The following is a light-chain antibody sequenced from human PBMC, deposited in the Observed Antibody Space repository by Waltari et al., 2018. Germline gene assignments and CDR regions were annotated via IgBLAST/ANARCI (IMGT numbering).Light chain of an antibody. CDR3: MQGINPWT. CDR1: QSLKSSDDGYTY. CDR2: MLV. J-gene: IGKJ1*01. V-gene: IGKV2-40*01. Sequence: DIVMTQTPLSLPVSPGEPASISCSSSQSLKSSDDGYTYLDWFLQRPGQSPRLLIHMLVYRASGVPDRFSGTGSGRNFTLRISRVEAEDVGVYYCMQGINPWTIGQGTKVEIK.